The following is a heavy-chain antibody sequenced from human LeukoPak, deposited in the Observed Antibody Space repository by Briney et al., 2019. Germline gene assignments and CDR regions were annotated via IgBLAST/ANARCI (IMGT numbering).Heavy chain of an antibody. CDR2: ISGSGGST. V-gene: IGHV3-23*01. CDR1: GFTFTSYA. CDR3: AKDSNPPDYYDSSGYFD. D-gene: IGHD3-22*01. J-gene: IGHJ4*02. Sequence: GGSLSFSCAASGFTFTSYAMSWVGKAQGKGLEWVSAISGSGGSTYYADSVKGRFTIPRDNSKNTLYLQMNSLRAEDTAVYYCAKDSNPPDYYDSSGYFDWGQGTLVTVSS.